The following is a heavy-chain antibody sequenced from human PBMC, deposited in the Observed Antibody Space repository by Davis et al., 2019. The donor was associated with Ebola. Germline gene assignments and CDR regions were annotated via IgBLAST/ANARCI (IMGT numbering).Heavy chain of an antibody. CDR2: IKPDGSEK. CDR3: ARGLPGGLWDDYGDYSAGAFDI. D-gene: IGHD4-17*01. Sequence: GESLKISCETSGFTFSAYWMSWVRQTPGKGLEWVANIKPDGSEKFYVDSVKGRFTISRDNAKNSLYLQMNSLRAEDTAVYYCARGLPGGLWDDYGDYSAGAFDIWGQGTVVTVSS. J-gene: IGHJ3*02. V-gene: IGHV3-7*01. CDR1: GFTFSAYW.